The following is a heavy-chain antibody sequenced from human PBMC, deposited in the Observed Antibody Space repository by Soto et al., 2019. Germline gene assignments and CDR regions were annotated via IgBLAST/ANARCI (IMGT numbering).Heavy chain of an antibody. Sequence: SGPTLVNPTQTLTLTCTFSGFSLSTSGVGVGWIRQPPGKALEWLALIYWDDDKRYSPSLKSRLTITKDTSKNQVVLTMTNMDPVDTATYYCAHSEIESGILTGYTEHYYYMDVWGKGTTVTVSS. CDR1: GFSLSTSGVG. D-gene: IGHD3-9*01. CDR2: IYWDDDK. V-gene: IGHV2-5*02. J-gene: IGHJ6*03. CDR3: AHSEIESGILTGYTEHYYYMDV.